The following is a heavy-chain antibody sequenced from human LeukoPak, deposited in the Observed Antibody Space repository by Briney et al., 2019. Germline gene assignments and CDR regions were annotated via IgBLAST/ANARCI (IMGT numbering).Heavy chain of an antibody. D-gene: IGHD3-10*01. CDR2: INTGNGNT. CDR1: GYTFTRYA. J-gene: IGHJ4*02. V-gene: IGHV1-3*04. Sequence: ASVKVSCKASGYTFTRYAMHWVRQAPGQSLDWMGWINTGNGNTKYSPKFQGRVTLSRDTSANTIYMEVTSLRSEDTAVYYCATRSESSYGGVFDFWGQGSLVTVSS. CDR3: ATRSESSYGGVFDF.